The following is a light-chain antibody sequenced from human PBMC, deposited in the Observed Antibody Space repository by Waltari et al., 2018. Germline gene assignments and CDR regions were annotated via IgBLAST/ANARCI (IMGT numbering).Light chain of an antibody. J-gene: IGKJ1*01. CDR2: YAS. Sequence: EIVLTQSPDFQSVTPKEQVTMTCRASQSIGSHLNWYQQKPDQCPRLLIKYASQSLPGVPSRFSGSGSGTDFTLTIKSLEAEDAATYFCHQSSTLPQTFGQGTRVEIK. CDR3: HQSSTLPQT. V-gene: IGKV6-21*01. CDR1: QSIGSH.